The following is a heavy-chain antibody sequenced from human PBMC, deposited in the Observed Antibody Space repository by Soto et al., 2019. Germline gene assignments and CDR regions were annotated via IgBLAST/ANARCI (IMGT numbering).Heavy chain of an antibody. CDR1: GFTCSNYW. V-gene: IGHV3-7*01. CDR2: INKDGSQK. CDR3: VKEIAAAQ. Sequence: EVQLVESGGALVQPGGSLRLTCATSGFTCSNYWMTWVRQAPGKGLECVANINKDGSQKSFVDSVKGRFTISRDNAKSSRYLQMNRLRAEDTAIYYCVKEIAAAQWGQGTLVTVSS. D-gene: IGHD6-25*01. J-gene: IGHJ4*02.